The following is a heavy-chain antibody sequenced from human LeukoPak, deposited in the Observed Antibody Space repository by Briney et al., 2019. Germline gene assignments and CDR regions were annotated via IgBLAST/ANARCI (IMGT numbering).Heavy chain of an antibody. CDR1: GYTFTSYY. CDR2: INPSGGST. CDR3: ARASSSWNAFDH. Sequence: ASVKVSCKASGYTFTSYYMHWVRQAPGQGLEWVGIINPSGGSTSYAQKFQGRVTMTRDTSTSIVNMELSSLRSEDTAVYYCARASSSWNAFDHWGQGTLVTVSS. J-gene: IGHJ4*02. V-gene: IGHV1-46*01. D-gene: IGHD6-13*01.